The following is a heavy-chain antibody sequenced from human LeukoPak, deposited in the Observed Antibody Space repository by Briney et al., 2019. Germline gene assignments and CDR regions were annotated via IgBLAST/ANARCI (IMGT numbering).Heavy chain of an antibody. CDR2: ITGGHYAT. V-gene: IGHV3-23*01. CDR1: GFSFSSFA. Sequence: GGSLRLSCAASGFSFSSFAMTWVRQAPGKGLEWVSSITGGHYATYNTNSVKGRFTISRDNAKNTLYLQMNSLRADDTAIYYCTKDPNGDYIGAFDPWGQGTLVTVSS. CDR3: TKDPNGDYIGAFDP. J-gene: IGHJ5*02. D-gene: IGHD4-17*01.